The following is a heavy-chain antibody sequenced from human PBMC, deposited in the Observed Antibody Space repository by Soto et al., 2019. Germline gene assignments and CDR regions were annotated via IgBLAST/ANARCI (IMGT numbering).Heavy chain of an antibody. Sequence: GGSLRLSVEASGFTFSSYGMHWVRQAPGKGLEWVAVIWYDGSNKYYADSVKGRFTISRDNSKNTLYLQMNSLRAEDTAVYYCARGFWDSYRSSDAFDIWGQGTMVTVSS. J-gene: IGHJ3*02. V-gene: IGHV3-33*01. D-gene: IGHD3-16*02. CDR3: ARGFWDSYRSSDAFDI. CDR1: GFTFSSYG. CDR2: IWYDGSNK.